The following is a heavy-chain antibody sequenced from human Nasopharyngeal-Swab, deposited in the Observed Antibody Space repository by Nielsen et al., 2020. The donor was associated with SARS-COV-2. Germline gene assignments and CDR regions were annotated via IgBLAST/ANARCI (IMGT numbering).Heavy chain of an antibody. CDR2: IYYSGST. J-gene: IGHJ3*02. D-gene: IGHD3-3*01. V-gene: IGHV4-31*03. CDR3: ARRDIRITIFGVVHDAFDI. Sequence: LRLPCTVSGGSTSSGGYYWSWIRQHPGKGLEWIGYIYYSGSTYYNPSLKSRVTISVDTSKNQFSLKLSSVTAADTAVYYCARRDIRITIFGVVHDAFDIWGQGTMVTVSS. CDR1: GGSTSSGGYY.